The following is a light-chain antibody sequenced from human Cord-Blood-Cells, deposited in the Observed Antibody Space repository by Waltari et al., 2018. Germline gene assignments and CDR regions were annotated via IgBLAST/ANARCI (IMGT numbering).Light chain of an antibody. CDR2: AAS. CDR1: QSISSY. V-gene: IGKV1-39*01. J-gene: IGKJ1*01. Sequence: DIQMTQSPSSLSAAVGDRVKITCRASQSISSYLNWYQQKPGKATKLLIYAASSLQSGVPSRFSGSGSGTDFTLTISSLQPEDFATYYCQQSYSTPWTFGQGTKVEIK. CDR3: QQSYSTPWT.